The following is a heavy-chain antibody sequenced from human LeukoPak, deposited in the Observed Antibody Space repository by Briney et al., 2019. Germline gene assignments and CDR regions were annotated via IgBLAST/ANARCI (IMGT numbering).Heavy chain of an antibody. D-gene: IGHD3-16*02. Sequence: ASVKVSCKASGGTFSSYAISWVRQAPGQGLEWMGWISAYNGNTNYAQKLQGRVTMTTDTSTSTAYMELRSLRSDDTAVYYCARDRNYDYVWGSYPPGYWGQGTLVTVSS. J-gene: IGHJ4*02. CDR3: ARDRNYDYVWGSYPPGY. V-gene: IGHV1-18*01. CDR1: GGTFSSYA. CDR2: ISAYNGNT.